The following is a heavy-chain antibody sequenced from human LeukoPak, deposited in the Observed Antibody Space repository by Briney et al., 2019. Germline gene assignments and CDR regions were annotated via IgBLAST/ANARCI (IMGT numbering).Heavy chain of an antibody. CDR3: ARVVITMVRGVITPPYFDY. CDR2: IYHSGST. J-gene: IGHJ4*02. D-gene: IGHD3-10*01. CDR1: GGSISSGGYS. V-gene: IGHV4-30-2*01. Sequence: SQTLSLTCAVSGGSISSGGYSWSWIRPPPGKGLEWIGYIYHSGSTYYNPSLKSRVTISVDRSKNQFSLKLSSVTAADTAVYYCARVVITMVRGVITPPYFDYWGQGTLVTVSS.